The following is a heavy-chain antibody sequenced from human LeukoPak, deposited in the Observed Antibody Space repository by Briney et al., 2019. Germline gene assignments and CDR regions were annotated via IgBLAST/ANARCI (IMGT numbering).Heavy chain of an antibody. V-gene: IGHV3-30*03. CDR1: GFTFGSYG. J-gene: IGHJ4*02. D-gene: IGHD5-24*01. CDR2: ISYDGSNQ. Sequence: GKSLRLSCVASGFTFGSYGMTWVRQAPGKGLEWVALISYDGSNQYYPDSVKGRFTISGDKAKNSLYLQMNSLRVEDTAVYYCARDYKYAFDNWGQGTLVTVSS. CDR3: ARDYKYAFDN.